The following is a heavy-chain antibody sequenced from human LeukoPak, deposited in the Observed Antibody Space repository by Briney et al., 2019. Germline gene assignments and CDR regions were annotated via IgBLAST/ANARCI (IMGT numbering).Heavy chain of an antibody. D-gene: IGHD5-12*01. CDR1: GFTVSSNY. J-gene: IGHJ4*02. Sequence: GGSLRLSCAASGFTVSSNYMSWVRQAPGKGLEWVSVIYSGGSTYYADSVKGRFTISRDNSKNTLYLQMNSLRAEDTAVYYCARDPAFAVATFFDYWGQGALVTVSS. CDR3: ARDPAFAVATFFDY. CDR2: IYSGGST. V-gene: IGHV3-66*02.